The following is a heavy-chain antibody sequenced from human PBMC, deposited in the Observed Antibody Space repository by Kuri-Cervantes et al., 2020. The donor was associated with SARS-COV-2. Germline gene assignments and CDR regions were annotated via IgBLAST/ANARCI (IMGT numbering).Heavy chain of an antibody. D-gene: IGHD6-19*01. CDR3: AKDLTIAVAGFNWYFDL. CDR2: IYYSVST. CDR1: GGSISSGDYY. Sequence: SETLSLTCTVSGGSISSGDYYWSWIRQPPGKGLEWIGYIYYSVSTYYNPSLKSRVTISVDTSKNQFSLKLSSVTAADTAVYYCAKDLTIAVAGFNWYFDLWGRGTLVTVSS. V-gene: IGHV4-30-4*02. J-gene: IGHJ2*01.